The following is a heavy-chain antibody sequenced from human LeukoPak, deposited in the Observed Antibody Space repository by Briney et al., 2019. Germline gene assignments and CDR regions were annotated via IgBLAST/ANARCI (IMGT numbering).Heavy chain of an antibody. D-gene: IGHD3-22*01. Sequence: SETLSLTCTVSGGSVSSDTYYWSWIRQPPGKGLEWIGYIYYSGSTNYNPSLKSRVTISVDTSKNQFSLKLSSVTAADTAVYYCARGHSSGRIIDYWGQGTLVTVSS. J-gene: IGHJ4*02. CDR3: ARGHSSGRIIDY. CDR1: GGSVSSDTYY. CDR2: IYYSGST. V-gene: IGHV4-61*01.